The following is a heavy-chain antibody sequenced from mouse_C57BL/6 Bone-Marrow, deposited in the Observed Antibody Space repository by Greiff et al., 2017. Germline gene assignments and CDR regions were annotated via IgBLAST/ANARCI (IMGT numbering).Heavy chain of an antibody. CDR2: IYPGDGDT. V-gene: IGHV1-80*01. CDR1: GYALSSYW. D-gene: IGHD1-1*01. CDR3: ARGDYGSRGYAMDY. J-gene: IGHJ4*01. Sequence: QVQLQQSGAELVKPGASVKISCKASGYALSSYWMTWVKQRPGRGLGGIGQIYPGDGDTNYNGKFKGKATLTADKSSSTAYMQLSSLTSEDSAVYFCARGDYGSRGYAMDYWGQGTSVTVSS.